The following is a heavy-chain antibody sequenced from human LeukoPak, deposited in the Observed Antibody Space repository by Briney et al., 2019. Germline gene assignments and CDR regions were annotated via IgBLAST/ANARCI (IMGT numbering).Heavy chain of an antibody. CDR3: ARSPQGMTTVIAYFDY. D-gene: IGHD4-17*01. V-gene: IGHV1-18*01. CDR2: ISAYNGNT. CDR1: GYTFTSYG. Sequence: ASVKVSCKASGYTFTSYGINWVRQAPGQGLEWMGCISAYNGNTNYAQKLQGRVTMTTDTSTSTAYMELRSLRSDDTAVYYCARSPQGMTTVIAYFDYWGQGTLVTVSS. J-gene: IGHJ4*02.